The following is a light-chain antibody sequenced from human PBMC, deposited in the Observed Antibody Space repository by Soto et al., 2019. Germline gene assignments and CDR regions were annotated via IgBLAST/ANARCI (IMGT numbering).Light chain of an antibody. Sequence: DIQMTQSPSTLSGSVGERVTITCRASQTISSWLAWYQQKPGKAPKLLIYKASTLTSGVPSRFSSSGSGTESNLTISSLQSDDVATYYCQHCNSYSEAFGQGTKVELK. CDR1: QTISSW. V-gene: IGKV1-5*03. J-gene: IGKJ1*01. CDR3: QHCNSYSEA. CDR2: KAS.